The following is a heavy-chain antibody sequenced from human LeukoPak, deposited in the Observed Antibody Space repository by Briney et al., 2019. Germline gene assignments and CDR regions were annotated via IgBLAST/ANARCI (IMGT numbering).Heavy chain of an antibody. V-gene: IGHV3-11*06. J-gene: IGHJ5*02. CDR1: GFTFSDYY. CDR2: ISSSSSYT. Sequence: GGSLRLSCAASGFTFSDYYMSWVRQAPGKGLEWVSYISSSSSYTNYADSVKGRFTISRDNAKNSLYLQMNSLRAEDTAVYYCAGDIFQFDPWGQGTLVTVSS. CDR3: AGDIFQFDP. D-gene: IGHD3-9*01.